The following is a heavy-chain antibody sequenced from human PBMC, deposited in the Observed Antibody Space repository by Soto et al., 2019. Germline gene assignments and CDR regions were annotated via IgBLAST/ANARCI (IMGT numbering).Heavy chain of an antibody. CDR3: ARDAYSSSPHSPYYFDY. Sequence: ASGKVSCKASGYTFTSYGISWVRQAPGQGLEWMGWISAYNGNTNYAQKLQGRVTMTTDTSTSTAYMELRSLRSDDTAVYYCARDAYSSSPHSPYYFDYWGQGTLVTVSS. J-gene: IGHJ4*02. CDR1: GYTFTSYG. V-gene: IGHV1-18*01. D-gene: IGHD6-6*01. CDR2: ISAYNGNT.